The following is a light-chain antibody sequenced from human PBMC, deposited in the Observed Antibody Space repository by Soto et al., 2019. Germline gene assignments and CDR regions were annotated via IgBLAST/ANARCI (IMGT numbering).Light chain of an antibody. Sequence: DIQMTQSPSTLSASVGDRVTITCRASQSISSWLAWYQQKPGKAPKLLIYDASSLESGVPSRFSGSGSGTEFPLTISSLQPDDFATYYCQQYNSYSYTFGQGTKVEIK. CDR2: DAS. CDR3: QQYNSYSYT. J-gene: IGKJ2*01. V-gene: IGKV1-5*01. CDR1: QSISSW.